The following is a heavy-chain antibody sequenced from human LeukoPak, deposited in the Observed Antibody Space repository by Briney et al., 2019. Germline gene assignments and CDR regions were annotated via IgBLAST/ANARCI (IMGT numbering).Heavy chain of an antibody. CDR3: ARDVDAMMVVGLATGYFDY. V-gene: IGHV4-59*01. CDR2: IYYSVIT. D-gene: IGHD3-22*01. CDR1: GGSIISYF. Sequence: PSETLSLTCTVPGGSIISYFWSWIRQPPGKGLEWSGYIYYSVITNYNPSLKSRVPISVDTSNNQFYLKLRSVTAADKAVYYCARDVDAMMVVGLATGYFDYWGQGTLVSVSS. J-gene: IGHJ4*02.